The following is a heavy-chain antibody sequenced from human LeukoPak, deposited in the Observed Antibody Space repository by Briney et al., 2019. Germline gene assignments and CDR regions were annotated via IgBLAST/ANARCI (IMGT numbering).Heavy chain of an antibody. V-gene: IGHV3-7*01. CDR3: ARDISGSPDYYFDY. CDR1: GFTFSSYW. D-gene: IGHD6-19*01. Sequence: GGSLRLSCAASGFTFSSYWMSWVRQAPGKGLEWVANIKQDGSEKYYVDSVKGRFTISRDNAKNSLYLQMNSLRAEDTAVYYCARDISGSPDYYFDYWGQGTLVTVSS. CDR2: IKQDGSEK. J-gene: IGHJ4*02.